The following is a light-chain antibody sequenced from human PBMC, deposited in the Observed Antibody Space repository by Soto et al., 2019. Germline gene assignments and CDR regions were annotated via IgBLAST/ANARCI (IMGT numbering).Light chain of an antibody. CDR1: SSDVGGYDF. CDR2: EVS. CDR3: TSYTSSRTYV. V-gene: IGLV2-14*01. Sequence: QSVLTQPASVSGSPGQSITISCTGTSSDVGGYDFVSWYQHHPGKAPKLMISEVSGRPSGVSDRFSGSKSGNTASLTISGLQAEDEADYYCTSYTSSRTYVFGTGTKVTVL. J-gene: IGLJ1*01.